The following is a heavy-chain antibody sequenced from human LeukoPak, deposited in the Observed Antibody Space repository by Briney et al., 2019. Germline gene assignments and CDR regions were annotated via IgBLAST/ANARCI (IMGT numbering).Heavy chain of an antibody. V-gene: IGHV3-30*02. J-gene: IGHJ4*02. D-gene: IGHD3-3*01. Sequence: GGSLRLSCAASGFTFSSYGMHWVRQAPGKGLGWVAFIRYDGSNKYYADSVKGRFTISRDNSKNTLYLQMNSLRAEDTAVYYCAKQPMGGAFWNDYYVRWGQGTLVTVSS. CDR1: GFTFSSYG. CDR2: IRYDGSNK. CDR3: AKQPMGGAFWNDYYVR.